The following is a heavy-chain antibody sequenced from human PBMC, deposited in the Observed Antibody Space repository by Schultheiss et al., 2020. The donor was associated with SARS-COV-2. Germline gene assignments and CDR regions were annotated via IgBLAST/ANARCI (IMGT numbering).Heavy chain of an antibody. V-gene: IGHV3-30*18. CDR3: AKVPVAGSRYYFDY. CDR2: ISYDGSNK. Sequence: GGSLRLSCAASGFTFSSYSMNWVRQAPGKGLEWVAVISYDGSNKYYADSVKGRFTISKDNSKNTLYLQMNSLRAEDTAVYYCAKVPVAGSRYYFDYWGQGTLVTVSS. CDR1: GFTFSSYS. D-gene: IGHD6-19*01. J-gene: IGHJ4*02.